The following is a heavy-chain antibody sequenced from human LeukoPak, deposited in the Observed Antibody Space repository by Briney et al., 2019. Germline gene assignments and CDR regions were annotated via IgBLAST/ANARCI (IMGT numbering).Heavy chain of an antibody. Sequence: GSLRLSCAASGFTFSSYWMNWARQAPGKGLEWVASINHNGNVNYYVDSVKGRFTISRDNAKNSLYLQMSNLRAEDTAVYFCARGGGLDVWGQGAAVTVSS. D-gene: IGHD3-16*01. CDR3: ARGGGLDV. J-gene: IGHJ6*02. V-gene: IGHV3-7*03. CDR1: GFTFSSYW. CDR2: INHNGNVN.